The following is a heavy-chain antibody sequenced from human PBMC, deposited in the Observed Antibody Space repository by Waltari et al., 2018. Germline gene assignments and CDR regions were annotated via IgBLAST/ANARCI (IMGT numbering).Heavy chain of an antibody. CDR2: IIPILGIA. CDR3: ARLVFSGSYRHLDY. D-gene: IGHD1-26*01. Sequence: QVQLVQSGAEVKKPGSSVKVSCKASGGTFSSYTISWVRQAPGQGLEWMGRIIPILGIANDAQKFQGRVTITADKSTSTAYMELSSLRSEDTAVYYCARLVFSGSYRHLDYWGQGTLVTVSS. V-gene: IGHV1-69*02. J-gene: IGHJ4*02. CDR1: GGTFSSYT.